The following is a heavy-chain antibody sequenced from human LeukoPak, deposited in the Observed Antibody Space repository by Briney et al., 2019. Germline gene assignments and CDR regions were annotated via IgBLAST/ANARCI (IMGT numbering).Heavy chain of an antibody. Sequence: SEPLALPRTVSGGPLSSCSYYLGWIPPPPGKGLEGIGDVFYSGSTYYNPSLKSRVTISVDTSKNQFSLKLSSVTAADTAVYYCARRPASGSYYYFAYYFDYWGQGTLVTVSS. CDR3: ARRPASGSYYYFAYYFDY. D-gene: IGHD3-10*01. V-gene: IGHV4-39*01. CDR1: GGPLSSCSYY. J-gene: IGHJ4*02. CDR2: VFYSGST.